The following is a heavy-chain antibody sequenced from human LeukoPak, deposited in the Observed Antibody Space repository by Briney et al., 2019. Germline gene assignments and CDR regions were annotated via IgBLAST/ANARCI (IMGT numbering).Heavy chain of an antibody. Sequence: GGSLRLSCAASGFTFSSYWMSWVRQAPGKGLEWVANIKQDGSEKYYVDSVKGRFTISRDNAKNSLYLQMNSLRAEDTAVYYCAKSSRLRWLLLGYCDSWGQGTLVTVSS. CDR2: IKQDGSEK. CDR1: GFTFSSYW. V-gene: IGHV3-7*01. D-gene: IGHD5-24*01. J-gene: IGHJ4*02. CDR3: AKSSRLRWLLLGYCDS.